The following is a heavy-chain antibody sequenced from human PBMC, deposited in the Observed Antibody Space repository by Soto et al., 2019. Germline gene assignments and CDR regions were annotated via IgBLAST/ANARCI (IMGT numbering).Heavy chain of an antibody. V-gene: IGHV3-23*01. CDR2: ISGSGATT. Sequence: EVQLLESGGGLVQPGGSLRLSCVASGFTFTNYAMTWVRQAPGKGLECVSGISGSGATTYYADSVKGRFTISRDISKKMLFLDMNSLRAEDTAVYYCAKGGRFYFSFDYWGQGTGVTVSS. CDR3: AKGGRFYFSFDY. D-gene: IGHD3-22*01. CDR1: GFTFTNYA. J-gene: IGHJ4*02.